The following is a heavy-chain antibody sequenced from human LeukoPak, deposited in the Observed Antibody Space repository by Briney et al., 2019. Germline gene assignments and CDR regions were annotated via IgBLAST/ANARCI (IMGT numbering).Heavy chain of an antibody. CDR1: GYTVTSYG. V-gene: IGHV1-18*01. CDR3: ARNGSGWYFLDY. D-gene: IGHD6-19*01. Sequence: GASVKVSCKATGYTVTSYGISWVRPAPGQGPEWMGWISAYNGYTNYAQKFQGRVTMTTDTSTNTAYMELRSLRSDDTAVYYCARNGSGWYFLDYWGQGTLVTVSS. J-gene: IGHJ4*02. CDR2: ISAYNGYT.